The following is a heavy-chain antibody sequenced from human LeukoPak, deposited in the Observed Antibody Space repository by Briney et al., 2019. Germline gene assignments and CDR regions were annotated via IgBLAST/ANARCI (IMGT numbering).Heavy chain of an antibody. V-gene: IGHV3-33*01. D-gene: IGHD2-15*01. CDR2: IWYDGSNK. Sequence: GGSLRLSCAASGFTFSSYGMHWVCQAPGKGLEWVAVIWYDGSNKYYADSVKGRFTISRDNSKNTLYLQMNSLRAEDTAVYYCARERIVVVVAADYYFDYWGQGTLVTVSS. CDR3: ARERIVVVVAADYYFDY. J-gene: IGHJ4*02. CDR1: GFTFSSYG.